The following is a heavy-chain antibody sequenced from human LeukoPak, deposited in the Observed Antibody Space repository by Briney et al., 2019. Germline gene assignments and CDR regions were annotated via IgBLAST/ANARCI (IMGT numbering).Heavy chain of an antibody. D-gene: IGHD3-3*01. CDR2: IYYSGST. J-gene: IGHJ4*02. Sequence: SETLSLTCTVSGGSVSSGSYYWRWIRQPPGKGLEWIGYIYYSGSTNYNPSLKSRVTISVDTSKNQFSLKLSSVTAADTAVYYCARSSYYDFWSGYPPYYFDYWGQETLVTVSS. CDR1: GGSVSSGSYY. CDR3: ARSSYYDFWSGYPPYYFDY. V-gene: IGHV4-61*01.